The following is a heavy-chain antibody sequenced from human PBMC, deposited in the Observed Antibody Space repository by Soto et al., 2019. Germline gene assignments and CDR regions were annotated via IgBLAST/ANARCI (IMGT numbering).Heavy chain of an antibody. J-gene: IGHJ4*02. CDR2: VYYTGTT. V-gene: IGHV4-39*01. CDR1: KFSVLTGIYY. Sequence: EALSDAGTVSKFSVLTGIYYWAWILQPPGKGLEWVGTVYYTGTTYYNPSLQSRVTISIDTSKNQFSLNLNSVTAADTAVYYCARNWNLALVPAAYFDSWGQGTLVTVSS. CDR3: ARNWNLALVPAAYFDS. D-gene: IGHD2-2*01.